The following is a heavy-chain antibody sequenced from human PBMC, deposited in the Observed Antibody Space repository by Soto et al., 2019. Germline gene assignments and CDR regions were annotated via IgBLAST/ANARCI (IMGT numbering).Heavy chain of an antibody. J-gene: IGHJ4*02. D-gene: IGHD3-22*01. Sequence: GGSLRLSCAASGFTFSSYAMSWVRQAPGKGLEWVSAISGSGGSTYYADSVKGRFTISRDNSKNTLYLQMNSLRAEDTAVYYCAAYYYDSSGYYRPPYYWGQGTLVTVSS. V-gene: IGHV3-23*01. CDR2: ISGSGGST. CDR3: AAYYYDSSGYYRPPYY. CDR1: GFTFSSYA.